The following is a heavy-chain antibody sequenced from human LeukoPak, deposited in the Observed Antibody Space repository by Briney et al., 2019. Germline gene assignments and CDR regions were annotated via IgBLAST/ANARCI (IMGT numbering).Heavy chain of an antibody. CDR3: AREDYSSGNPTIDH. CDR1: GFRFSGYV. Sequence: PGGSLRLSCVASGFRFSGYVMKWVRQAPGKGLEWVSTISMSSSYMYYADSVWGRFTISRDNAKNSLFLQMTSLRAEDAAVYYCAREDYSSGNPTIDHWGQGTLVTVSS. D-gene: IGHD3-10*01. CDR2: ISMSSSYM. V-gene: IGHV3-21*01. J-gene: IGHJ4*02.